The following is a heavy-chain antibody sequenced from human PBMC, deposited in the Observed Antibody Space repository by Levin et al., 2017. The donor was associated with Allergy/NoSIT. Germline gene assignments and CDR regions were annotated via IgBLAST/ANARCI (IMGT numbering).Heavy chain of an antibody. CDR1: GYTFTSYG. CDR2: ISAYNGNT. Sequence: ASVKVSCKASGYTFTSYGISWVRQAPGQGLEWMGWISAYNGNTNYAQKLQGRVTMTTDTSTSTAYMELRSLRSDDTAVYYCARDRRWELLLNYYYYGMDVWGQGTTVTVSS. D-gene: IGHD1-26*01. CDR3: ARDRRWELLLNYYYYGMDV. J-gene: IGHJ6*02. V-gene: IGHV1-18*01.